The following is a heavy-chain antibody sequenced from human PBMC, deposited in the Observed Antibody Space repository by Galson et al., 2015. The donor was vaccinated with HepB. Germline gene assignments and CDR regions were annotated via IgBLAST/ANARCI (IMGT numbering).Heavy chain of an antibody. Sequence: SLRLSCAASGFTFSCYTMSWVRQAPGRGLEWVSSIHGSSRYIYYADSLRGRFTISRGNANNSLFLQLNRLEAEDTAVYFCVRDSVWGEDPPNFDNWGQGTLVAVSS. J-gene: IGHJ4*02. V-gene: IGHV3-21*01. CDR3: VRDSVWGEDPPNFDN. D-gene: IGHD1-26*01. CDR1: GFTFSCYT. CDR2: IHGSSRYI.